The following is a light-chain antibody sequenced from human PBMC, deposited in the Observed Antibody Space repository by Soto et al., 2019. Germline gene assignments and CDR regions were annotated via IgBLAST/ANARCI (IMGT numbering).Light chain of an antibody. CDR1: QSSSSS. Sequence: EIQITQSPSALFNSAVDCANITCRASQSSSSSVSWYQHKPGKAPTLLIYAASRLESGVPSRFSGSRSGADFTLTISRLQPEDFATYYCKQSYSRMACGQGTKGAIK. CDR2: AAS. J-gene: IGKJ1*01. CDR3: KQSYSRMA. V-gene: IGKV1-39*01.